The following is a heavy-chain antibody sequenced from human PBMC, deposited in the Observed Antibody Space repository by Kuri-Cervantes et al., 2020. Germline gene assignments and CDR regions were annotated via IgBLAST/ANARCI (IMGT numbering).Heavy chain of an antibody. CDR3: ARGRGSSWFSRGGNWFDP. CDR2: IYHSGST. D-gene: IGHD6-13*01. Sequence: SETLSLTCTVSGGSISSSSYYWGWIRQPPGKGLEWIGSIYHSGSTNYNPSLKSRVTISVDTSKNQFSLKLSSVTAADTAVYYCARGRGSSWFSRGGNWFDPWGQGTLVTVSS. CDR1: GGSISSSSYY. V-gene: IGHV4-39*07. J-gene: IGHJ5*02.